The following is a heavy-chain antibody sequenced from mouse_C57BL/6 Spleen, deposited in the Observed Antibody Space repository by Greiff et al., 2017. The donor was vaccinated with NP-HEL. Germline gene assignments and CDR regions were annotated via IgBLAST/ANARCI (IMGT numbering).Heavy chain of an antibody. CDR3: ARGTLYGAMDY. D-gene: IGHD2-12*01. CDR2: ISYSGST. Sequence: EVQLVESGPGMVKPSQSLSLTCTVTGYSFTSGYDWHWIRHFPGNKLEWMGYISYSGSTNYNPSLKSRISITLATSKNQFFRKLNSVTTEDTATYYCARGTLYGAMDYWGQGTSVTVSS. V-gene: IGHV3-1*01. J-gene: IGHJ4*01. CDR1: GYSFTSGYD.